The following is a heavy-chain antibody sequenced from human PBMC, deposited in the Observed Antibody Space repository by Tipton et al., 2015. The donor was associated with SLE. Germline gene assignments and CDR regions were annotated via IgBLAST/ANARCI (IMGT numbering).Heavy chain of an antibody. CDR3: AREGRDYYYYYMDV. CDR2: IYYSGST. V-gene: IGHV4-59*01. CDR1: GGSISSYY. J-gene: IGHJ6*03. Sequence: TLSLTCTVSGGSISSYYWSWIRQPPGKGLEWSVYIYYSGSTNYNPSLKSRVTISVDTSKNQFSLKLSSVTAADTAVYYCAREGRDYYYYYMDVWGKGTTVTISS. D-gene: IGHD3-10*01.